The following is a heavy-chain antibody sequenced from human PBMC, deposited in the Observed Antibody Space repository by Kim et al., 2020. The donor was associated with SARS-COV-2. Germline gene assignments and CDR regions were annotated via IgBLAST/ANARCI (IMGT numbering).Heavy chain of an antibody. D-gene: IGHD4-17*01. CDR2: IWYDGSNK. J-gene: IGHJ4*02. Sequence: GGSLRLSCAASGFTFSSYGMHWVRQAPGKGLEWVAVIWYDGSNKYYADSVKGRFTISRDNSKNTLYLQMNSLRAEDTAVYYCARESYDYGGNPLWDYWGQGTLVTVSS. CDR1: GFTFSSYG. V-gene: IGHV3-33*01. CDR3: ARESYDYGGNPLWDY.